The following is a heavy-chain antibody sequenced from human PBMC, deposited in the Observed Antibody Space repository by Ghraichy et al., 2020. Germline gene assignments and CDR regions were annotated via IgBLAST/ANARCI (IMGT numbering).Heavy chain of an antibody. J-gene: IGHJ3*02. CDR1: GDSVSSNSAA. D-gene: IGHD3-22*01. CDR2: TYYRSKWYN. CDR3: ARDLADYDSTGGAFDI. Sequence: SQTLSLTCAISGDSVSSNSAAWNWIRQSPSRGLEWLGRTYYRSKWYNDYAVSVKSRITINPDTSKNQFSLQLNSVTPEDTAVYYCARDLADYDSTGGAFDIWGQGTMVTVSS. V-gene: IGHV6-1*01.